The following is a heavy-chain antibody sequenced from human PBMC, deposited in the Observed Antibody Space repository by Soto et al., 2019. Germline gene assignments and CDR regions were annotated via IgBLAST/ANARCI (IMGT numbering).Heavy chain of an antibody. CDR3: VKQAFDY. J-gene: IGHJ4*02. Sequence: GGPLRLSCAASGFRFSSYGMHWVRQAPGKGLEWVALISPDGSNREYADSVKGRFTISRDNSKNTLYLHMNSLRAEDTAVYYCVKQAFDYGGQGPRVPVP. V-gene: IGHV3-30*18. CDR1: GFRFSSYG. CDR2: ISPDGSNR.